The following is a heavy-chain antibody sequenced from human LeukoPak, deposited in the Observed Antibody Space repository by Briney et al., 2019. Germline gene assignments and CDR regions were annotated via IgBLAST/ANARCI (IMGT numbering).Heavy chain of an antibody. CDR2: IYYSGST. Sequence: PSETLSLTCTVSGGSISSYYWSWIRQPPGKGLEWIGYIYYSGSTNYNPSLKSRVTISVDTSKNQFSLKLSSVTAADTAVYYWARGGVYCGGDCYIGVGDYWGEGTLVTVSS. V-gene: IGHV4-59*01. CDR3: ARGGVYCGGDCYIGVGDY. CDR1: GGSISSYY. D-gene: IGHD2-21*02. J-gene: IGHJ4*02.